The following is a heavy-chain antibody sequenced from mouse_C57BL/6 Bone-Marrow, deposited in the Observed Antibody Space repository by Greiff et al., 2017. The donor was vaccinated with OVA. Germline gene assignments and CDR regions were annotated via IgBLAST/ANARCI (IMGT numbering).Heavy chain of an antibody. D-gene: IGHD1-1*01. CDR3: TIGRVLLRYEAWFAY. V-gene: IGHV1-19*01. CDR2: INPYNGGT. CDR1: GYTFTDYY. J-gene: IGHJ3*01. Sequence: EVQLQQSGPVLVKPGASVKMSCKASGYTFTDYYMNWVKQSHGKSLEWIGVINPYNGGTSYNQKFKGKATLTVDKSSSTAYMELSSLTNEDSAVYYCTIGRVLLRYEAWFAYWGQGTLVTVSA.